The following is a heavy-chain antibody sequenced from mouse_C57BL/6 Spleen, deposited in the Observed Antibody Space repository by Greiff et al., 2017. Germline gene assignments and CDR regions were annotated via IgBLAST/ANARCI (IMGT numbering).Heavy chain of an antibody. J-gene: IGHJ2*01. CDR3: ARPLSTMITTVFDY. Sequence: EVKLMESGGGLVKPGGSLKLSCAASGFTFSDYGMHWVRQAPEKGLEWVAYISSGSSTIYYADTVKGRFTISRDNAKNTLFLQMTSLRSEDTAMYYCARPLSTMITTVFDYWGQGTTLTVSS. V-gene: IGHV5-17*01. CDR1: GFTFSDYG. CDR2: ISSGSSTI. D-gene: IGHD2-4*01.